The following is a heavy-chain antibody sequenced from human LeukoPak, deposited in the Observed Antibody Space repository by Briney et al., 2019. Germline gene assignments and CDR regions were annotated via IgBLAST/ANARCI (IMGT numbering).Heavy chain of an antibody. V-gene: IGHV1-2*02. CDR2: MNPKSGGT. J-gene: IGHJ5*02. Sequence: ASVKVSCKASGYTFTNSYIHWVRQAPGQGLEWMGSMNPKSGGTKYAQKFQGRVSMTRDTSISTAYMELASLTSDDTTVYYCARAGGRSWFDPWGQGTLVTVSS. CDR1: GYTFTNSY. D-gene: IGHD1-26*01. CDR3: ARAGGRSWFDP.